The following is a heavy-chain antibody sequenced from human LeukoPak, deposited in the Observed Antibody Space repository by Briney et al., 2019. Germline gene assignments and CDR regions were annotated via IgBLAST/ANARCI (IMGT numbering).Heavy chain of an antibody. CDR1: GFTFSNAW. Sequence: GGSLRLSCAASGFTFSNAWMSWVRQAPGKGLEWVSAISGSGSSTYYADSVKGRFTISRDNSKNTLYLQMNSLRAEDTAVYYCAKVRGSGTYFPDYWGQGNLVTVSS. D-gene: IGHD1-26*01. CDR2: ISGSGSST. J-gene: IGHJ4*02. V-gene: IGHV3-23*01. CDR3: AKVRGSGTYFPDY.